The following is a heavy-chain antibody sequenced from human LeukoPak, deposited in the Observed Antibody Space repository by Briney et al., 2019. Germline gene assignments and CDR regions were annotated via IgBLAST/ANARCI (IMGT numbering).Heavy chain of an antibody. J-gene: IGHJ3*02. Sequence: GGSLRLSCAASGFTFSTYWMHWVRQAPGKGLVWVSRINSDGSSTRYADSVKGRFTISRDNAKNTLYLQMNSLRAEDTAVYYCARDLRTTGAVDIWGQGTMVTVSS. CDR2: INSDGSST. CDR3: ARDLRTTGAVDI. CDR1: GFTFSTYW. D-gene: IGHD4-17*01. V-gene: IGHV3-74*01.